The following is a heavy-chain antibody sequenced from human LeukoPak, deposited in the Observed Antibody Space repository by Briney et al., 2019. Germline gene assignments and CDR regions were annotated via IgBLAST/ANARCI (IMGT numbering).Heavy chain of an antibody. CDR2: IRYDGSNK. CDR3: AKDLLVGDGKWDIDY. D-gene: IGHD1-26*01. V-gene: IGHV3-30*02. CDR1: GFTFSSYG. J-gene: IGHJ4*02. Sequence: QTGGSLRLSCAASGFTFSSYGMHWVRQAPGKGLEWVAFIRYDGSNKYYADSVKGRFTISRDNSKNTLYLQMNSLTAEDTAVYYCAKDLLVGDGKWDIDYWGQGTLVTVSS.